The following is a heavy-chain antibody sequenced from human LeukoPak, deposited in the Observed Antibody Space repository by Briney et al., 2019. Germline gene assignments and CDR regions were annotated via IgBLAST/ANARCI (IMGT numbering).Heavy chain of an antibody. CDR3: AKDLIRGSGSYSG. CDR2: ISGSGGST. J-gene: IGHJ4*02. D-gene: IGHD3-10*01. CDR1: GFTFSSYA. Sequence: GGSLRLSCAASGFTFSSYAMSWVRQAPGKGLEWVSAISGSGGSTYYADSVKGRFTISRDNSKNTLYLQTTSLRAEHTAVYYCAKDLIRGSGSYSGWGQGTLVTVSS. V-gene: IGHV3-23*01.